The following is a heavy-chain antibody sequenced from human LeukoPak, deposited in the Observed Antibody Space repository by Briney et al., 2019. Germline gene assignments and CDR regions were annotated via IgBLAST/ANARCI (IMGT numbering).Heavy chain of an antibody. Sequence: GGPLRLSCAASGFTFSSYGMHWVRQAPGKGLEWVAVISYDGSNKYYADSVKGRFTISRDNSKNTLYLQVNSLRAEDTAVYYCAKDTTDLYDSSGYYWASYYYYYGMDVWGQGTTVTVSS. CDR3: AKDTTDLYDSSGYYWASYYYYYGMDV. V-gene: IGHV3-30*18. CDR2: ISYDGSNK. CDR1: GFTFSSYG. D-gene: IGHD3-22*01. J-gene: IGHJ6*02.